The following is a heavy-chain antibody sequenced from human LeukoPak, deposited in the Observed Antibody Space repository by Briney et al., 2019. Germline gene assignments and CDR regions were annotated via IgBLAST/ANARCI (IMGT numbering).Heavy chain of an antibody. V-gene: IGHV3-30-3*01. J-gene: IGHJ4*02. Sequence: PGGSLRLSCAASGFMFSSYAMHWVRQAPGKGLEWVAIIAYDGSNKSYADSVKGRITISRDNSENTLYLQMNSLRAEDTAMYYCARDLSATYYFDFWGQGTPVTVSS. D-gene: IGHD6-25*01. CDR2: IAYDGSNK. CDR1: GFMFSSYA. CDR3: ARDLSATYYFDF.